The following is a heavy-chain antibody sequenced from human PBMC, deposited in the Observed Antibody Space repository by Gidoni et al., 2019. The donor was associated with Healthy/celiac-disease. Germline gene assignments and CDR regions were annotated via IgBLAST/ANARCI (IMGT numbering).Heavy chain of an antibody. CDR3: ASSSEDYGGNSGIDY. Sequence: EVQLVQSGAEVKKPGESLRISCKGSGYSFTSYWISWVRQMPGKGLEWMGRIDPSYSYTNYSPSFQGHVTISADKSISTAYLQWSSLKASDTAMYYCASSSEDYGGNSGIDYWGQGTLVTVSS. CDR1: GYSFTSYW. J-gene: IGHJ4*02. V-gene: IGHV5-10-1*03. CDR2: IDPSYSYT. D-gene: IGHD4-17*01.